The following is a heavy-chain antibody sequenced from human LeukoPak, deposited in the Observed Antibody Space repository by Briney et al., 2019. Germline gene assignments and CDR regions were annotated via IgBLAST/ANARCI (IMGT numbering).Heavy chain of an antibody. D-gene: IGHD3-22*01. CDR2: ISYDGSNK. CDR3: AKDLQASYYYDSSGYWSGLSGTSNWFDP. J-gene: IGHJ5*02. CDR1: GFTFSSYG. Sequence: PGRSLRLSCAASGFTFSSYGMHWVRQAPGKGLEWVAVISYDGSNKYYADSVKGRFTISRDNSKNTLYLQMNSLGAEDTAVYYCAKDLQASYYYDSSGYWSGLSGTSNWFDPWGQGTLVTVSS. V-gene: IGHV3-30*18.